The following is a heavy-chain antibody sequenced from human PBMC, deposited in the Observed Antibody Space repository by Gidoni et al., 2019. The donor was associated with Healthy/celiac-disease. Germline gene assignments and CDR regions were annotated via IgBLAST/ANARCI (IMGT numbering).Heavy chain of an antibody. V-gene: IGHV3-53*04. J-gene: IGHJ6*02. D-gene: IGHD3-3*01. CDR1: GFTVSSNY. CDR2: IYSGGST. CDR3: ARGPRGDDFWSGYSPFTYYYYGMDV. Sequence: EVQLVESGGGLVQPGGSLRLSCAASGFTVSSNYMSWVRQAPGKGLEWVSVIYSGGSTYYADSVKGRFTISRHNSKNTLYLQMNSLRAEDTAVYYCARGPRGDDFWSGYSPFTYYYYGMDVWGQGTTVTVSS.